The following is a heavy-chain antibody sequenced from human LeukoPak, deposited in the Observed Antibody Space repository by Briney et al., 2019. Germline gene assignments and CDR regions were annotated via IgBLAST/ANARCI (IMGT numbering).Heavy chain of an antibody. D-gene: IGHD6-13*01. CDR3: AKVETAAAATLRGFDY. V-gene: IGHV3-23*01. CDR2: IGGSGGST. Sequence: GGSLRLSCAASGSTFSSYAMSWVRQAPGKGLERASSIGGSGGSTYYADSVKGRFTISRDNSKNTLYLQMNSLRAEDTAVYYCAKVETAAAATLRGFDYWGQGTLVTVSS. J-gene: IGHJ4*02. CDR1: GSTFSSYA.